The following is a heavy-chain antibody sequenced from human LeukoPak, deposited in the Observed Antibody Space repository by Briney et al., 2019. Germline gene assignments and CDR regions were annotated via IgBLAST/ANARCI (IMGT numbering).Heavy chain of an antibody. V-gene: IGHV3-23*01. Sequence: GGSLRLSCAASGFTFSSYAMSWVRQAPGKGLEWVSAISGSGGSTYYADSVKGRFTISRDSSKNTLYLQMNSLRAEDTAVYYCAKGLYSSGWSDFDYWGQGTLVTVSS. D-gene: IGHD6-19*01. J-gene: IGHJ4*02. CDR3: AKGLYSSGWSDFDY. CDR2: ISGSGGST. CDR1: GFTFSSYA.